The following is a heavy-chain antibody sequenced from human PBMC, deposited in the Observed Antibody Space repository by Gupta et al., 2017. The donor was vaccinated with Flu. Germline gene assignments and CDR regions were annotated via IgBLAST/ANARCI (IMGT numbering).Heavy chain of an antibody. CDR2: ISAYNGNT. V-gene: IGHV1-18*01. J-gene: IGHJ4*02. D-gene: IGHD6-6*01. CDR3: ARFEYSSSGEGYYFDY. Sequence: PGQGLEWMGWISAYNGNTNYAQKLQGRVTMTTDTSTSTAYMELRSLRSDDTAVYYCARFEYSSSGEGYYFDYWGQGTLVTVSS.